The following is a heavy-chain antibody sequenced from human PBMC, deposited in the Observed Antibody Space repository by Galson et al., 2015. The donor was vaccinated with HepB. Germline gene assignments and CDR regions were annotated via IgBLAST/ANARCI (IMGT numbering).Heavy chain of an antibody. D-gene: IGHD1-26*01. Sequence: LRLSCAASGFTFSHYAMTWVRQAPGKGLEWVSCITGSDGRTYYTDSVRGRFTISRDNSKNTLYLQINNARADDTAVYYCARMGAFADYDFDPWGQGIKVSVSS. CDR2: ITGSDGRT. J-gene: IGHJ5*02. V-gene: IGHV3-23*01. CDR1: GFTFSHYA. CDR3: ARMGAFADYDFDP.